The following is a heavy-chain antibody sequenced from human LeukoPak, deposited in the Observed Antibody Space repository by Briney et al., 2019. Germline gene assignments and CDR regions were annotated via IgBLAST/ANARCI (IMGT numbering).Heavy chain of an antibody. J-gene: IGHJ5*02. CDR2: IYYSGST. V-gene: IGHV4-34*01. D-gene: IGHD4-11*01. Sequence: PSETLSLTCAVYGGSFSGYYWSWIRQPPGKGLEWIGSIYYSGSTYYNPSLKSRVTISVDTSKNQFSLKLSSVTAADTAVYYCASLLNYVNWFDPWGQGTLVTVSS. CDR3: ASLLNYVNWFDP. CDR1: GGSFSGYY.